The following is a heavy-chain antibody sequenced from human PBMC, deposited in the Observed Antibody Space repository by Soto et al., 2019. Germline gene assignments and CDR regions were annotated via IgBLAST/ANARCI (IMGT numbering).Heavy chain of an antibody. CDR1: GFTFSTYA. J-gene: IGHJ4*02. CDR2: IAYDGSNQ. D-gene: IGHD3-10*01. V-gene: IGHV3-30-3*01. CDR3: ARDLKKFRYFDY. Sequence: GGSLRLSCAASGFTFSTYAMHWVRQAPGKGLEWVAVIAYDGSNQHYADSVKGRSTISRDNSKNTLYLEMNSLRAEDTALYYCARDLKKFRYFDYWGQGTLVTVSS.